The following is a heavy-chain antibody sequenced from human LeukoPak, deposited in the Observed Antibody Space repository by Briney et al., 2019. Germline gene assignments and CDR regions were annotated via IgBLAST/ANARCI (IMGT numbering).Heavy chain of an antibody. D-gene: IGHD1-26*01. Sequence: MPSETLSLTCTVSGDSISTYYWSWIRQPPGKGLEWIGYVYYSGSTEYNPSLKSRVTISVDTSKNRFSLKVNSVTAADTAVYYCARGRQWERGYSFDYWGQGSLVTVSS. CDR1: GDSISTYY. J-gene: IGHJ4*02. CDR3: ARGRQWERGYSFDY. CDR2: VYYSGST. V-gene: IGHV4-59*01.